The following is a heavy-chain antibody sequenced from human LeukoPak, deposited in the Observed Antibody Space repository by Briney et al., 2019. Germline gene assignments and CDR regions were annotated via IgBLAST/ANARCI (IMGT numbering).Heavy chain of an antibody. D-gene: IGHD3-22*01. J-gene: IGHJ4*02. CDR2: INTNTGNP. CDR1: GYTFTSYA. Sequence: ASVKVSCKASGYTFTSYAMNWVRQAPGQGLEWMGWINTNTGNPTYAQGFTGRFVFSLDTSVSTAYLQISSLKAEDTAVYYCARDDIPFYYDSSGHIDYWGQGTLVNVSS. CDR3: ARDDIPFYYDSSGHIDY. V-gene: IGHV7-4-1*02.